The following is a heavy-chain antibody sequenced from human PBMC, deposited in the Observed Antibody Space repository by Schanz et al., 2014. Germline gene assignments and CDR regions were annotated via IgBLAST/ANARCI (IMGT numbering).Heavy chain of an antibody. Sequence: QVQLVESGGGMVQPGRSLRLSCEGSGFSFSDYGMHWVRQAPGRGLEWVAVISYNGSERYSADSVKGRFTISRDNSKNTLYLQMNSLRTEDTAVYFCAKSYDTSGYSGFDYWGQGTLVTVSS. CDR1: GFSFSDYG. V-gene: IGHV3-30*18. CDR2: ISYNGSER. J-gene: IGHJ4*02. CDR3: AKSYDTSGYSGFDY. D-gene: IGHD3-22*01.